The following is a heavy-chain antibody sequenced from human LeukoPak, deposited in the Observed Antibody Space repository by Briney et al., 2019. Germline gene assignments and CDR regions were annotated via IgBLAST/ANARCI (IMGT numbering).Heavy chain of an antibody. Sequence: SGTLSLTCAVSGVSISSSNWWHWVRQPPGKGLEWIGEIYHSGSTNYNPSLKSRVTISVDKSKNQFSLKLSSVTAADRAVYYCAKDRLTSYGDYERDSPRRNWFDPWGQGTLVTVSS. CDR1: GVSISSSNW. CDR2: IYHSGST. CDR3: AKDRLTSYGDYERDSPRRNWFDP. J-gene: IGHJ5*02. D-gene: IGHD4-17*01. V-gene: IGHV4-4*02.